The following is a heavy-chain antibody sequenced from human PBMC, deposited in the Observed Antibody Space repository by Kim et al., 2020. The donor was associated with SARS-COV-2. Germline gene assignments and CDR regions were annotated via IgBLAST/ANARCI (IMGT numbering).Heavy chain of an antibody. J-gene: IGHJ4*01. CDR3: AKSERPEAYCGGDCFYF. CDR1: GFTFDDYA. V-gene: IGHV3-9*01. CDR2: ISWNSGSI. D-gene: IGHD2-21*01. Sequence: GGSLRLSCAASGFTFDDYAMHWVRQAPGKGLEWVSGISWNSGSIGYADSVKGRFTISRDNAKNSLYLQMNSLRAEDTALYYCAKSERPEAYCGGDCFYF.